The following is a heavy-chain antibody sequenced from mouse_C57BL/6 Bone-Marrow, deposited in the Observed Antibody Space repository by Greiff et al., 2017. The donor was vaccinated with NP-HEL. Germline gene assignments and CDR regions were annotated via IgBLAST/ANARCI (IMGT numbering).Heavy chain of an antibody. CDR2: IRNKANGYTT. CDR3: ARHYYGRAWFAY. J-gene: IGHJ3*01. V-gene: IGHV7-3*01. D-gene: IGHD1-1*01. Sequence: EVQLVESGGGLVQPGGSLSLSCAASGFTFTNYYMSWVRQPPGKALEWLGFIRNKANGYTTEYSASVKGRFTISRDNSQSILYLQMNALRAEDSATYYCARHYYGRAWFAYWGQGTLVTVSA. CDR1: GFTFTNYY.